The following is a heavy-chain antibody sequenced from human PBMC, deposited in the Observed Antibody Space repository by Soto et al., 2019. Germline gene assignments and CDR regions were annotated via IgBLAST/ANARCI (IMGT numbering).Heavy chain of an antibody. V-gene: IGHV6-1*01. D-gene: IGHD3-9*01. CDR3: ARDLAALRYFDWLPDYYYYGMDV. CDR1: GDSVSINSAA. J-gene: IGHJ6*02. Sequence: SQTLSLTCAISGDSVSINSAAWNWIRQSPSRGLEWLGRTYYRSKWYNDYAVSVKRRITINPDTSKNQFSLQLSSVTPEETAVYDCARDLAALRYFDWLPDYYYYGMDVWGQGTTVTVSS. CDR2: TYYRSKWYN.